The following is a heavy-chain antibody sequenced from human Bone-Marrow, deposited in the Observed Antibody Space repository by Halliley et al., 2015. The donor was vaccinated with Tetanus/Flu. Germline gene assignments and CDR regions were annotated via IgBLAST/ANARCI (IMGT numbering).Heavy chain of an antibody. CDR3: ARLGYGAYSDGAFDL. CDR2: IYTTGTT. CDR1: GFTVSLNY. J-gene: IGHJ3*01. V-gene: IGHV3-53*01. D-gene: IGHD4-17*01. Sequence: SLRLSCAASGFTVSLNYMSWVRQAPGKGLEWVSSIYTTGTTYYTDSVKGRFTLSRDNSKNTLSLQMNSLRAEDTAVYYCARLGYGAYSDGAFDLWGQGTMVTVSS.